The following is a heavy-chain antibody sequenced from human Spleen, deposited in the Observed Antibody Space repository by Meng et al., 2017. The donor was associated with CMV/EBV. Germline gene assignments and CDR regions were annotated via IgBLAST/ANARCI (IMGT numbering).Heavy chain of an antibody. Sequence: QVQLVQSGSELKKAGASVKVSCKASGYTFTRYGMNWERQAPGQGLEWMGIINPSGGSTSYAQKFQGRVTMTRDTSTSTVYMELSSLRSEDTAVYYCARERDGYNYFDYWGQGTLVTVSS. J-gene: IGHJ4*02. V-gene: IGHV1-46*01. CDR2: INPSGGST. CDR1: GYTFTRYG. CDR3: ARERDGYNYFDY. D-gene: IGHD5-24*01.